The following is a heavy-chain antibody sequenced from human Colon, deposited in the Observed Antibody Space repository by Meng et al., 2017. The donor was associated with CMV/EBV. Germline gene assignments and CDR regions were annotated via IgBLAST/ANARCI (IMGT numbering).Heavy chain of an antibody. CDR1: GGSITDTYAY. CDR3: AREGYSPPIVGALGS. V-gene: IGHV4-39*07. Sequence: GSLRLSCTVSGGSITDTYAYWGWVRQSPGKGLEWIGDVYFSGGARYNPSLKSRVTISVDTSKNQFSLRVNSVTAAETAVYYCAREGYSPPIVGALGSWGQGTLVTVSS. CDR2: VYFSGGA. D-gene: IGHD1-26*01. J-gene: IGHJ5*01.